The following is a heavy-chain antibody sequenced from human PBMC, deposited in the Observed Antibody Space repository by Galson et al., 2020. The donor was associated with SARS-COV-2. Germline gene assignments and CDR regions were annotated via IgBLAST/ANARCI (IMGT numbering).Heavy chain of an antibody. J-gene: IGHJ4*02. CDR2: VYYDGST. Sequence: SQTLSLTCAVSGGSIRNSAYHWGWIRQPPGKGLEWIGTVYYDGSTYYNPSLKSRITISLDTSNNQFSLKLTSVTATDTAVYYCARHRTTGLGRGLLDSWGQGSLVTVTS. CDR3: ARHRTTGLGRGLLDS. D-gene: IGHD1-1*01. V-gene: IGHV4-39*01. CDR1: GGSIRNSAYH.